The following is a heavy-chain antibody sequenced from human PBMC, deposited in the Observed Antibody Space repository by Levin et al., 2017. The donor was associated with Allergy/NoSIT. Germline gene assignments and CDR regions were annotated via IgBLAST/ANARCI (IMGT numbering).Heavy chain of an antibody. CDR3: AKAPDGDYDLGAFDI. CDR1: GFTFSSYA. CDR2: ISGSGGST. V-gene: IGHV3-23*01. Sequence: GESLKISCAASGFTFSSYAMSWVRQAPGKGLEWVPAISGSGGSTYYAASVKGRFPISRDNSKNTLYLQMNSLRAEDTAVYYCAKAPDGDYDLGAFDIWGQGTMVTVSS. J-gene: IGHJ3*02. D-gene: IGHD4-17*01.